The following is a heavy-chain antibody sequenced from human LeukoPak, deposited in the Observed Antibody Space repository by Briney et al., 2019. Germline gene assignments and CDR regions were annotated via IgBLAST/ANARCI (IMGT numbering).Heavy chain of an antibody. J-gene: IGHJ4*02. Sequence: SETLSLTCAVYGGSFSGYYWSWIRQPPGKGLEWIGEINHSGSTNYNPSLKSRVTISVDTSKNQFSLKLRSVTAADTAVYYCARHDSYYFDYWGQGTLVTVSS. V-gene: IGHV4-34*01. CDR1: GGSFSGYY. D-gene: IGHD2-21*02. CDR3: ARHDSYYFDY. CDR2: INHSGST.